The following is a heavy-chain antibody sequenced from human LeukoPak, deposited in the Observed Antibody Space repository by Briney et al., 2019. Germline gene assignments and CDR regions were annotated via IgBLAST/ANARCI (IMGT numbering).Heavy chain of an antibody. V-gene: IGHV4-59*01. J-gene: IGHJ4*02. Sequence: SETLSLTCSVSGGSINNYYWSWIRQPPGKGLEWIGYIDDRGSTDYNPSLKSRVTISVDTSKNQYSLKLSSVTAADSAVYYCARRYCSGGSCYSLDSWGQGTLVIVSS. CDR2: IDDRGST. D-gene: IGHD2-15*01. CDR1: GGSINNYY. CDR3: ARRYCSGGSCYSLDS.